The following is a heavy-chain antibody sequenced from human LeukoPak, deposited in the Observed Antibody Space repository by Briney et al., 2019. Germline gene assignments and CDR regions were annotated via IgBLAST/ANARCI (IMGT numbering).Heavy chain of an antibody. CDR3: ARDWGLVVPRAYYYYYYGMDV. J-gene: IGHJ6*02. CDR2: ISAYNGNT. D-gene: IGHD2-15*01. Sequence: ASVKVSCKASGYTFTSYGISWVRQAPGQGLEWMGWISAYNGNTNYAQKLQGRVTMTTDTSTSTAYMELRSLRSDDTAVYYCARDWGLVVPRAYYYYYYGMDVWGQGTTVTVSS. V-gene: IGHV1-18*01. CDR1: GYTFTSYG.